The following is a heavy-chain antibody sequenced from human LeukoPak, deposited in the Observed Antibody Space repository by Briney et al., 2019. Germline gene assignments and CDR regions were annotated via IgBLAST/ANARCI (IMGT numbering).Heavy chain of an antibody. CDR3: AAHYYGSSGYFPTIDY. CDR1: GYTFTSYG. Sequence: ASVKVSCKASGYTFTSYGISWVRQAPGQGLEWMGWISAYNGNTNYAQKLQGRVTMTTDTSTSTAYMELRSLRSDDTAVYYCAAHYYGSSGYFPTIDYWGQGTLVTVSS. V-gene: IGHV1-18*01. D-gene: IGHD3-22*01. J-gene: IGHJ4*02. CDR2: ISAYNGNT.